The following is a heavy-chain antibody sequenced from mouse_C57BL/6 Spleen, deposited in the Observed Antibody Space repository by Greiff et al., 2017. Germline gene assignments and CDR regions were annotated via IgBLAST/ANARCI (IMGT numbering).Heavy chain of an antibody. D-gene: IGHD2-4*01. V-gene: IGHV1-53*01. CDR2: INPSNGGT. CDR3: ARDDYDVWAMDY. J-gene: IGHJ4*01. CDR1: GYTFTSYW. Sequence: VQLQQSGTELVKPGASVKLSCKASGYTFTSYWMHWVKQRPGQGLEWIGNINPSNGGTNYNEKFKSKATLTVDKSSSTAYMQLSSLTSEDSAVYYCARDDYDVWAMDYWGQGTSVTVSS.